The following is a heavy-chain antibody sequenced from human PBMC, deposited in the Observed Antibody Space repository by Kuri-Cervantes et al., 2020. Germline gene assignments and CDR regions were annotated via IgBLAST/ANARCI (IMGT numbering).Heavy chain of an antibody. Sequence: GESLKISCAASGFIFSNYGMTWVRQAPGKGLEWLSTISASGGSTYYADSVEGRFTLSRDNSKNTLYLQMNSLRAEDTAVYYCARDSTYYDILTGYYRGYYFDYWGQGTLVTVSS. J-gene: IGHJ4*02. CDR3: ARDSTYYDILTGYYRGYYFDY. CDR2: ISASGGST. V-gene: IGHV3-23*01. CDR1: GFIFSNYG. D-gene: IGHD3-9*01.